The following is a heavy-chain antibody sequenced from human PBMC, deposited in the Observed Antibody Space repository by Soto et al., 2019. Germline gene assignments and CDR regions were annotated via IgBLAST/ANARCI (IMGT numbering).Heavy chain of an antibody. CDR2: INPSGGST. Sequence: ASVKVSCKASGYTFTSYYMHWVRQAPGQGLEWMGIINPSGGSTSYAQKFQGRVTMTRDTSTSTVYMELSSLRSEDTAVYYCARESVSQIYYYSGMDVWGQGTMVT. CDR3: ARESVSQIYYYSGMDV. CDR1: GYTFTSYY. D-gene: IGHD2-8*01. V-gene: IGHV1-46*03. J-gene: IGHJ6*02.